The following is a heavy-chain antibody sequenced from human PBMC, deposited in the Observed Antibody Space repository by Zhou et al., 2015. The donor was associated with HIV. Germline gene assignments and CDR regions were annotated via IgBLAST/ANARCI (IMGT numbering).Heavy chain of an antibody. D-gene: IGHD3-9*01. CDR3: ARGFYDNLIGYYNPFRYFDL. CDR1: GGTFNSYA. CDR2: IIPIFGTT. V-gene: IGHV1-69*06. J-gene: IGHJ2*01. Sequence: QVQLVQSGAEVKKPGSSVKVSCKASGGTFNSYAINWVRQAPGQGLEWMGGIIPIFGTTNYAQKFQGRVTITPDKSTSTVNMELSSLRSEDTAVYYCARGFYDNLIGYYNPFRYFDLWGRGTLVTVSS.